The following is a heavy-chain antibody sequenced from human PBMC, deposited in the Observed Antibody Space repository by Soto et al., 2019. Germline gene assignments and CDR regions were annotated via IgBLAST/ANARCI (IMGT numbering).Heavy chain of an antibody. Sequence: SETLSLTCTVSGDSISSGDFYWSWIRQPPGKGPEWIGYVYHSGSTFFNPSLKSRLTISVDTSKTQFFLKVGSVTAADTAVYYCARLPDYYDNTGCLRGFYFDYWGQGTPVTVSS. CDR1: GDSISSGDFY. CDR3: ARLPDYYDNTGCLRGFYFDY. CDR2: VYHSGST. V-gene: IGHV4-30-4*08. D-gene: IGHD3-22*01. J-gene: IGHJ4*02.